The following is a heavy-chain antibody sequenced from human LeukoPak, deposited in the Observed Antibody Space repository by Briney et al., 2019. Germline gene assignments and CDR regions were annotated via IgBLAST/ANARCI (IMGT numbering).Heavy chain of an antibody. CDR2: IYQSGTT. CDR3: ASLMYYYDSSGYSLPDAFDI. J-gene: IGHJ3*02. V-gene: IGHV4-30-2*06. Sequence: SETLSLTCTVSGGSVSSGGYSWNWIRQSPEKGLEWIGYIYQSGTTSYNPSLKSRVTISVDRSKNQFSLKLSSVTAADTAVYYCASLMYYYDSSGYSLPDAFDIWGQGTMVTVSS. CDR1: GGSVSSGGYS. D-gene: IGHD3-22*01.